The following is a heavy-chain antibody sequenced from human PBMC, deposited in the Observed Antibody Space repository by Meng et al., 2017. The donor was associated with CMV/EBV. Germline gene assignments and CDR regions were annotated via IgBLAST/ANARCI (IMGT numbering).Heavy chain of an antibody. CDR2: MNPNSGNT. CDR1: GYTFTSYD. J-gene: IGHJ6*02. V-gene: IGHV1-8*01. D-gene: IGHD5-12*01. CDR3: AREGGGDSGWYGRASYYYYYYGMDV. Sequence: ASVKVSCKASGYTFTSYDINWVRQATGQGLEWMGWMNPNSGNTGYAQKFQGRVTMTRNTSISTAYMELSSLRSEDTAVYYCAREGGGDSGWYGRASYYYYYYGMDVWGQGTTGTVSS.